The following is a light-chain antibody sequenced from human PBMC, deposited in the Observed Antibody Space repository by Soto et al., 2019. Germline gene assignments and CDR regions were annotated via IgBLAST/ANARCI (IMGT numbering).Light chain of an antibody. CDR2: DAS. CDR1: QPISSW. CDR3: QQYENYWT. Sequence: DIQLTQSPATVSATVGDRVTNTCRASQPISSWLAWYHQKPGKAPNLLIFDASNLESGVPSRFSGSGSGTEFTLTISSLQPEDFGIYYCQQYENYWTFGQGAKVDI. J-gene: IGKJ1*01. V-gene: IGKV1-5*01.